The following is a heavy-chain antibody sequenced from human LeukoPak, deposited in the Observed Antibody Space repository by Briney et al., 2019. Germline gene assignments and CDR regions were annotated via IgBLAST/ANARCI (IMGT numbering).Heavy chain of an antibody. J-gene: IGHJ5*02. CDR2: ISAYNGNA. CDR1: GYTFITYG. CDR3: ARGRDGYDYAGFDP. D-gene: IGHD5-24*01. V-gene: IGHV1-18*01. Sequence: GASVKVSCKASGYTFITYGISWVRQAPGQGFEWMGWISAYNGNADYAQKFRGRVTMTTDTSTSTAYMELRSLRSDDTADYYCARGRDGYDYAGFDPWGQGTLVTVSS.